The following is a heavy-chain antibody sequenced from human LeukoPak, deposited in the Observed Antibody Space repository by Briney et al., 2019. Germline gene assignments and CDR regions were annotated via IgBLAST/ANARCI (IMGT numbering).Heavy chain of an antibody. D-gene: IGHD3-10*01. CDR2: ISSSSSYI. V-gene: IGHV3-21*01. Sequence: GGSLRLSCAASGFTFSSYGMNWVRQAPGKGLEWVSYISSSSSYIYYADSVKGRFTISRDNAKNSLYLQLNSLRAEDTAVYYCARDRVTMIRGVTALDYWGQGTLVTASS. J-gene: IGHJ4*02. CDR1: GFTFSSYG. CDR3: ARDRVTMIRGVTALDY.